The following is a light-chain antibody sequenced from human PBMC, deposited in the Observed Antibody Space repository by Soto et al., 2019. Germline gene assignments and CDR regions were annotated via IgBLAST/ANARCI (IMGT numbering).Light chain of an antibody. CDR2: ATS. V-gene: IGKV1-39*01. Sequence: DIQMTQSPSSLSASVGDRVTITCRASQNIDRYLNWYQQKPGKAPNLLIYATSSLHSGVPSRFSGSGSGTDFTLTITSLQPEDFATYYCQRSYSGFGGGTKVEVK. J-gene: IGKJ4*02. CDR3: QRSYSG. CDR1: QNIDRY.